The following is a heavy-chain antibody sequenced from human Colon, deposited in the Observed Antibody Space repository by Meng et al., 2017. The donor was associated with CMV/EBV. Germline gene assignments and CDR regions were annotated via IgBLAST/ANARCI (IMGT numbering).Heavy chain of an antibody. Sequence: GESLKISCAASGFTVSENYMNWVRQAPGKGLEWVSVIYGGGITYYADSVKGRFTISRDNAKNSLSLEMNSLRPEDTGLYYCAKDRSISQLFYDFDSWGQGTLVTVSS. CDR1: GFTVSENY. V-gene: IGHV3-53*05. CDR3: AKDRSISQLFYDFDS. CDR2: IYGGGIT. J-gene: IGHJ4*02. D-gene: IGHD2/OR15-2a*01.